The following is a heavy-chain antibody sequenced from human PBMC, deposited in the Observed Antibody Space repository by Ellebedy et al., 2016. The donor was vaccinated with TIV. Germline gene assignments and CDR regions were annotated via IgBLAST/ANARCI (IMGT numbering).Heavy chain of an antibody. CDR2: IYPGDSDT. Sequence: PGGSLRLSCKGSGYSFTSYWIGWVRQMPGKGLEWMGIIYPGDSDTRYSPSFQGQVTISADKSISTAYLQWSSLKASDTAMYYCARRAYYDSSSYPQQDAFDIWGQGTMVTVSS. J-gene: IGHJ3*02. V-gene: IGHV5-51*01. CDR3: ARRAYYDSSSYPQQDAFDI. D-gene: IGHD3-22*01. CDR1: GYSFTSYW.